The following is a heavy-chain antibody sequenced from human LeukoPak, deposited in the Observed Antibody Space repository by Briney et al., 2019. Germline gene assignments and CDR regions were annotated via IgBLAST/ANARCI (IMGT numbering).Heavy chain of an antibody. V-gene: IGHV3-33*01. J-gene: IGHJ4*02. Sequence: GGSLRLSCAASGFTFSSYGMHWVRQAPGKGLEWVAVIWHDGSNKYYADSVKGRFPISRDNSKNTLYLQMNSLRAEDTAVYYCAAGIVATDTFDYWGQGTLVTVSS. CDR1: GFTFSSYG. CDR2: IWHDGSNK. D-gene: IGHD5-12*01. CDR3: AAGIVATDTFDY.